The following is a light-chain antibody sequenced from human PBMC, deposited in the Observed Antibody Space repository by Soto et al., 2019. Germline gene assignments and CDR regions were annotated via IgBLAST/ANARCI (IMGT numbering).Light chain of an antibody. V-gene: IGKV1-5*03. CDR1: QIVSGW. CDR3: QQYNSYSTPYQPGQTNGWT. Sequence: DIQMTQSPSTLSASAGDRVTITCRASQIVSGWLAWYQQRPGSAPKVLVYQTSLLEAGVPSRFTASGSGPEFTLTISSLQPDDFATYYCQQYNSYSTPYQPGQTNGWTFGQGTKVDI. CDR2: QTS. J-gene: IGKJ1*01.